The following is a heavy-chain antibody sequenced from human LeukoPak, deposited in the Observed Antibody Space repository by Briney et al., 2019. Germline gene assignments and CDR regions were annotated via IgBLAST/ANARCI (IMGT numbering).Heavy chain of an antibody. Sequence: GGSLRLSCAASGFTFDRFTIHWVRQTPGKGLEWVSLINRRGHTFYADSVKGRFTISRDNSRNSVFLQMNSLRPEDTALYYCARGSIAVAGPGDAFDIWGQGTMVTVSS. D-gene: IGHD6-19*01. CDR3: ARGSIAVAGPGDAFDI. CDR2: INRRGHT. J-gene: IGHJ3*02. CDR1: GFTFDRFT. V-gene: IGHV3-43*01.